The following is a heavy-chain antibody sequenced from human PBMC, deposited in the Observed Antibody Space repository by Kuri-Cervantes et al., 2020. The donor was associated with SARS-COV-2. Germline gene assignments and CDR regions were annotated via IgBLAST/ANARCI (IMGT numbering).Heavy chain of an antibody. CDR3: ARAGGISSGYYYRLDY. D-gene: IGHD3-22*01. CDR2: INPNSGGT. CDR1: GYTFTGYY. V-gene: IGHV1-2*06. J-gene: IGHJ4*02. Sequence: ASVKVSCKASGYTFTGYYMHWVRQAPGQGLEWMGRINPNSGGTNYAQKFQGRVTMTRDTSISTAYMELSRLRSDDTAVYYWARAGGISSGYYYRLDYWGQGTLVTVSS.